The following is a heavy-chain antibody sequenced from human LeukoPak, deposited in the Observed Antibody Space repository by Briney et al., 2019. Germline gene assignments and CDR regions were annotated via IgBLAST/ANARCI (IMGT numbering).Heavy chain of an antibody. D-gene: IGHD7-27*01. CDR3: ARDPNWGPHYYYGMDV. CDR1: GFTFSSYA. Sequence: PGGSLRLSCAASGFTFSSYAMHWVRQAPGKGLEWVAVISYDGSNKYYADSVKGRFTISRDNSKNTLYLQMNSLRAEDTAVYYCARDPNWGPHYYYGMDVWGQGTTVTVSS. J-gene: IGHJ6*02. V-gene: IGHV3-30-3*01. CDR2: ISYDGSNK.